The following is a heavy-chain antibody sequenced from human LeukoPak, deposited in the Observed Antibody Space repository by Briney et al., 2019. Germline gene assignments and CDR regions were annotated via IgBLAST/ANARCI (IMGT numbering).Heavy chain of an antibody. CDR2: ISGSGGST. D-gene: IGHD6-19*01. CDR3: ATAVAGPYYYYYGMDV. J-gene: IGHJ6*02. Sequence: PGGSLRLSCAAAGITFSSYAMSLVRQAPGRGLEWVSAISGSGGSTYYADSVKGRFTISRDNSKNTLYLQMNSLRAEDTAVYYCATAVAGPYYYYYGMDVWGQGTTVTVSS. V-gene: IGHV3-23*01. CDR1: GITFSSYA.